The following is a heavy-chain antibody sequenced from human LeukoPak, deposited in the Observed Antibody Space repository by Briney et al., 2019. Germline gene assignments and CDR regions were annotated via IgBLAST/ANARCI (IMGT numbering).Heavy chain of an antibody. V-gene: IGHV1-46*01. J-gene: IGHJ3*02. CDR3: ARVSMIVVEFYFDI. Sequence: NYAQKFQGRVTMTRDTSTSTVYMELSSLRSEDTAVYYCARVSMIVVEFYFDIWGQGTMVTVSS. D-gene: IGHD3-22*01.